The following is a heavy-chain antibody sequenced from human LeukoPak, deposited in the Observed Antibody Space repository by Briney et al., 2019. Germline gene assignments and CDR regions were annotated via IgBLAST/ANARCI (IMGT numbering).Heavy chain of an antibody. V-gene: IGHV3-21*01. CDR3: ARRPNMPAGCFDY. D-gene: IGHD2-2*01. CDR2: ISTSSSYI. CDR1: GFTFTSYS. Sequence: GGSLTLSCALSGFTFTSYSMNWVRQAPEKGMEWVSSISTSSSYIYYADSVKGRFTISRDNAKNSLYLQMNSLRAEDTAVYYCARRPNMPAGCFDYWGLGTLVTVSS. J-gene: IGHJ4*02.